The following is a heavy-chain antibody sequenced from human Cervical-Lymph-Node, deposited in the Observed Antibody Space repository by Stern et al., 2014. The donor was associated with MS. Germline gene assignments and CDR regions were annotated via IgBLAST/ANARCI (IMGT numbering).Heavy chain of an antibody. Sequence: EVQLLESGGGLVQPGGSLRLSCAASGFTFSSYAMSWVRQAPGKGLEWVSAISGSGGSTYYADSVKGRFTISRDNSKNTLYLQMNSLRAEDTAVYYCAKGRYDSSGYYYYFDYWGQGTLVTVSS. V-gene: IGHV3-23*01. D-gene: IGHD3-22*01. CDR2: ISGSGGST. CDR3: AKGRYDSSGYYYYFDY. J-gene: IGHJ4*02. CDR1: GFTFSSYA.